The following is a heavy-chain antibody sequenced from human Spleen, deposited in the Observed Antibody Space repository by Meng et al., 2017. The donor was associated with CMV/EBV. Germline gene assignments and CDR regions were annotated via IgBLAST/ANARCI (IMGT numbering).Heavy chain of an antibody. V-gene: IGHV4-34*01. Sequence: QGQRQQWGAGLLKPSETLSLTCAVYGGSFSGYYWSWIRQPPGKGLEWIGEINHSGSTNYNPSLKSRVTISVDTSKNQFSLKLSSVTAADTAVYYCARAGKGYCSGGSCYSEDYWGQGTLVTVSS. J-gene: IGHJ4*02. D-gene: IGHD2-15*01. CDR3: ARAGKGYCSGGSCYSEDY. CDR1: GGSFSGYY. CDR2: INHSGST.